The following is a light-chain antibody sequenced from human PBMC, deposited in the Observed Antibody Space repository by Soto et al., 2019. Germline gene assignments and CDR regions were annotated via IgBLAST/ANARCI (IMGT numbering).Light chain of an antibody. Sequence: EIVMTQSPATLSVSTGERATPSCRASQGIKNYLAWFQQKPGQAPRLLMYGASSRATGIPDRFSGSGSGTDFTLTIARLEPEDFALYYCQQYGGSPITFGLGTRLEIK. CDR3: QQYGGSPIT. CDR2: GAS. CDR1: QGIKNY. V-gene: IGKV3-20*01. J-gene: IGKJ5*01.